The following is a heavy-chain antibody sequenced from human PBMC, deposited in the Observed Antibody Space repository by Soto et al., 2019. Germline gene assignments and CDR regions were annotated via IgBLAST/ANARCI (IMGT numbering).Heavy chain of an antibody. J-gene: IGHJ6*03. CDR1: GFTVSSNY. CDR3: AREDYDYYYMDV. CDR2: ISSGGST. V-gene: IGHV3-66*01. Sequence: EVQLVESGGGWVQPGGSLRLSCAASGFTVSSNYMSWVRQAPGKGLEWVSVISSGGSTDYADSVKGRFTISRDNSKNTLYLQMNSRRAEDTAVYYCAREDYDYYYMDVWGKGTTVTVSS.